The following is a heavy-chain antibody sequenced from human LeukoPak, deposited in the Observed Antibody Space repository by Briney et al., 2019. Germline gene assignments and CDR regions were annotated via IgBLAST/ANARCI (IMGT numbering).Heavy chain of an antibody. D-gene: IGHD3-22*01. V-gene: IGHV4-59*01. CDR2: IYYSGST. J-gene: IGHJ4*02. CDR1: GGSISSYY. CDR3: ARVGGYYDSSGYPYYFDY. Sequence: SETLSLTCTVSGGSISSYYWSWIRQPPGKGLEWIGYIYYSGSTNYNPSLKSRVTISVDTSKNQFSLKLSSVTAADTAVYYCARVGGYYDSSGYPYYFDYWGQGTLVTVSS.